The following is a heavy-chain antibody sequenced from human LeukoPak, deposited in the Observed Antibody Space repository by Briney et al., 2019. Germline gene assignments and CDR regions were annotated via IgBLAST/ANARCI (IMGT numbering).Heavy chain of an antibody. CDR2: IYHYDSDT. D-gene: IGHD6-19*01. J-gene: IGHJ4*02. CDR3: ARSASGWGFDD. V-gene: IGHV5-51*03. Sequence: GAPIQTSSQASGYSSTTYWIGRWRRMSAKSRQWMGMIYHYDSDTSYSPSFQGQVTISADKSISTASLQWSSLQASDSAMYYCARSASGWGFDDWGQGTLVTVSS. CDR1: GYSSTTYW.